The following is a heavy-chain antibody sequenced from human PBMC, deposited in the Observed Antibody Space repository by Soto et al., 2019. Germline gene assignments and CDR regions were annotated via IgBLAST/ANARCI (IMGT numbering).Heavy chain of an antibody. J-gene: IGHJ4*02. CDR2: IKSKTDGGTT. D-gene: IGHD5-12*01. CDR1: GFSFSWCG. CDR3: TTGYSASDWDIH. Sequence: GSLRLSCAASGFSFSWCGMNWVRQAPGKGLEWVGRIKSKTDGGTTDYAAPIKGRFTISRDDSKNTVYLQMTSLKTEDTALYYCTTGYSASDWDIHWGQGTLVTVSS. V-gene: IGHV3-15*07.